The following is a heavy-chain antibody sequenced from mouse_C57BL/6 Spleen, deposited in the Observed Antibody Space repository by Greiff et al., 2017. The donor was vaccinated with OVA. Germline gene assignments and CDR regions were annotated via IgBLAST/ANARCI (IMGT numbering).Heavy chain of an antibody. CDR2: IDPETGGT. V-gene: IGHV1-15*01. CDR1: GYTFTSYW. J-gene: IGHJ2*01. Sequence: QVQLQQPGAELVRPGSSVKLSCKASGYTFTSYWMHWVKQTPVHGLEWIGAIDPETGGTAYNQKFKGKAILTADKSSSTAYMELRSLTSEDSAVYYCTSGSITTVVVHFDYWGQGTTLTVSS. D-gene: IGHD1-1*01. CDR3: TSGSITTVVVHFDY.